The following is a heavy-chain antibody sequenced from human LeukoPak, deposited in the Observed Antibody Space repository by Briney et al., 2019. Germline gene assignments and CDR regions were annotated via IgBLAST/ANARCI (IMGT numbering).Heavy chain of an antibody. CDR1: GFTFSTYW. V-gene: IGHV3-74*01. CDR2: INSDGSST. CDR3: TRSPSLGGRYWGFDY. D-gene: IGHD1-26*01. J-gene: IGHJ4*02. Sequence: GGSLRLSCAASGFTFSTYWMHWVRQAPGKGLVWVSHINSDGSSTNYADSVKGRFTISRDNAESTLYLQMNSLRAEDTAVYYCTRSPSLGGRYWGFDYWGQGALVTVSS.